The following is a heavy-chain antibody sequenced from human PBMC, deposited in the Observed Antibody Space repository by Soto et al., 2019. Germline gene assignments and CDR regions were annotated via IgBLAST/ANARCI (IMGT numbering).Heavy chain of an antibody. D-gene: IGHD2-2*01. J-gene: IGHJ3*01. V-gene: IGHV4-34*01. Sequence: QVQLQEWGAGLLKPSENLSLTCAVYGGSLSGNYWSWIRQTPGKGLEWIAEINHRESTNYNPSLKIRVTISVDTSKNQFALKLNSVTAADTSLYYCARGEFGVRYCSRTRSFCAFDVWGQGTTVTVSS. CDR2: INHREST. CDR3: ARGEFGVRYCSRTRSFCAFDV. CDR1: GGSLSGNY.